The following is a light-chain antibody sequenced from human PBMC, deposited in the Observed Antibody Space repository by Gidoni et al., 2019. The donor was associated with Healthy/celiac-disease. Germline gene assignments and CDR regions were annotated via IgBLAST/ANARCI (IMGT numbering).Light chain of an antibody. J-gene: IGLJ7*01. V-gene: IGLV1-40*01. CDR2: GNS. CDR3: QSYDSSLSGSAV. Sequence: QSVLTQPPSVSGAPGQRVTISCTGSSSNIGAGYDVHWYQHLPETAPKLLIYGNSNRPAGVPDRFSGSKSGTSASLAITGLQAEDEADYYCQSYDSSLSGSAVFGGGTQLTVL. CDR1: SSNIGAGYD.